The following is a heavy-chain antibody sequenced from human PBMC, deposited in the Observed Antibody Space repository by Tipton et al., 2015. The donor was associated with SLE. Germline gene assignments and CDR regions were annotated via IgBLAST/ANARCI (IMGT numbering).Heavy chain of an antibody. J-gene: IGHJ4*02. CDR3: ARHEEHPADFDH. V-gene: IGHV4-38-2*02. CDR1: GHSISSGYY. D-gene: IGHD1/OR15-1a*01. Sequence: GLVKPSETLSLICNVSGHSISSGYYWAWIRQTPGKGLEWIGSIYYRGSTYYNPPLKSRVTLSVDRSKNHFSLKLSSVTAADTAVYYCARHEEHPADFDHWGQGTLVTVSS. CDR2: IYYRGST.